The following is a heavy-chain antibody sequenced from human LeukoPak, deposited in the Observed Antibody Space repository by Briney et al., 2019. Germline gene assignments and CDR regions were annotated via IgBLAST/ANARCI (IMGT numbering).Heavy chain of an antibody. J-gene: IGHJ4*02. CDR2: IIPIFGTA. D-gene: IGHD3-22*01. CDR1: GGTFSSYA. Sequence: GASVKVSCKASGGTFSSYAISWVRQAPGQGLEWMGGIIPIFGTANYAQKFQGRVTITTDESTSTAYMELSSLRSDDTAVYYCARKGYYDSSGYYSEWFDYWGQGTLVTVSS. CDR3: ARKGYYDSSGYYSEWFDY. V-gene: IGHV1-69*05.